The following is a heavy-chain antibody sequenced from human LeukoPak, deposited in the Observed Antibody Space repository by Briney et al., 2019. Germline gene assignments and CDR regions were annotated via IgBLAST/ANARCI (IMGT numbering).Heavy chain of an antibody. V-gene: IGHV4-31*11. CDR3: ATYCSAASCQGQVSQYYYGMDD. D-gene: IGHD2-15*01. J-gene: IGHJ6*02. CDR2: IYYSGST. Sequence: SETLSLTCAVYGGSFSGYYWSWIRQHPERGLEWIGNIYYSGSTYYNPSLKSRLTISVDTSKNQFSLELTSVTAADTALYYCATYCSAASCQGQVSQYYYGMDDWGQGTTVTVTS. CDR1: GGSFSGYY.